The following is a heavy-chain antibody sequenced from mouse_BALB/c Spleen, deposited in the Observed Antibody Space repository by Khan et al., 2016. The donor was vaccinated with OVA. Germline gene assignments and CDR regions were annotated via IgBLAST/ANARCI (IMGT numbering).Heavy chain of an antibody. CDR2: ISTYYGHA. V-gene: IGHV1S137*01. CDR3: TRGGGGNRFAY. Sequence: QVQLQQPGAELVRPGVSVKISCKGSGYTFTDFTMHWVKQSHAMSLEWIGVISTYYGHATYNQKFKDKATMTVDKSSSTAYMELARLTSEDSAIYYITRGGGGNRFAYWGQGTLVTVSA. CDR1: GYTFTDFT. J-gene: IGHJ3*01.